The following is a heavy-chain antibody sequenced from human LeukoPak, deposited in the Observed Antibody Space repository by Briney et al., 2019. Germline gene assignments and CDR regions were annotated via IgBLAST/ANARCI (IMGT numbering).Heavy chain of an antibody. CDR3: ARTGTLGYYHYGMDV. CDR1: GGSISSYY. CDR2: IYTSGST. V-gene: IGHV4-4*07. Sequence: SQTLSLTCTVSGGSISSYYWSWIRQPAGKGLEWIGRIYTSGSTNYNPSLKSRVTMSVDTSKNQFSLSLNSVTAADTAVYYCARTGTLGYYHYGMDVWGQGTTVTVSS. D-gene: IGHD1-1*01. J-gene: IGHJ6*02.